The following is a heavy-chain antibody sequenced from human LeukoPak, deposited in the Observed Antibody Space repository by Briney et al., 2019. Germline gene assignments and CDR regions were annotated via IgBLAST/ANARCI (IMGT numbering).Heavy chain of an antibody. V-gene: IGHV4-31*03. CDR3: AREFSTSSTAFDI. Sequence: SETLSLTCTVSGGSINSARYYWSWIRQHPGKGLEWIGYIYYTGSTYYNPSLKSRVAISVDTSKNQLSLKLNSVTAADTAVYYCAREFSTSSTAFDIWGQGTMVTVSS. CDR1: GGSINSARYY. CDR2: IYYTGST. J-gene: IGHJ3*02. D-gene: IGHD6-6*01.